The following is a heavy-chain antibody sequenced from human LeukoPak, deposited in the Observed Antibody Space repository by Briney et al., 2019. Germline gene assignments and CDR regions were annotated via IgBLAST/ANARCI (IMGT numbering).Heavy chain of an antibody. Sequence: GESLKIFCKGSGYSFTSYWIGWARQMPGKGLEWMGIIYPGDSDTRYSPSFQGQVTISADKSISTAYLQWSSLKASDTAMYYCARPSDDSSSYFDYWGQGTLVTVSS. CDR2: IYPGDSDT. V-gene: IGHV5-51*01. CDR1: GYSFTSYW. CDR3: ARPSDDSSSYFDY. J-gene: IGHJ4*02. D-gene: IGHD6-6*01.